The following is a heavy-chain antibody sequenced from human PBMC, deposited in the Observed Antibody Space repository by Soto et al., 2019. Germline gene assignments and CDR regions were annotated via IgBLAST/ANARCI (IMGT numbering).Heavy chain of an antibody. V-gene: IGHV1-69*01. Sequence: QVQLVQSGAEVRKPGSSVMVSCKASGGTFSSYAISWVRQAPGQGLEWMGGIIPIFGTGNYAQKFQGRVTITADESTSTVYMELSSLRSEDTAVYYCARGGPSSGSSLSAWGQGTLVTVSS. J-gene: IGHJ5*02. CDR2: IIPIFGTG. CDR3: ARGGPSSGSSLSA. CDR1: GGTFSSYA. D-gene: IGHD1-26*01.